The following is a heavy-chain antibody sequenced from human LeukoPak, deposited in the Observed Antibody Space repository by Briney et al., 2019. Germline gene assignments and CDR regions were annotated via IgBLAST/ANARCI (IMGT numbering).Heavy chain of an antibody. CDR1: GGSFSGYY. CDR3: ARGLAYNWNYFDI. J-gene: IGHJ3*02. Sequence: KTSETLSLTCAVYGGSFSGYYWSWIRQPPGKGLEWIGEINHSGSTNYNPSLKSRVTISVDTSKNQFSLKLSSVTAADTAVYYCARGLAYNWNYFDIWGQGTMVTVSS. CDR2: INHSGST. D-gene: IGHD1-7*01. V-gene: IGHV4-34*01.